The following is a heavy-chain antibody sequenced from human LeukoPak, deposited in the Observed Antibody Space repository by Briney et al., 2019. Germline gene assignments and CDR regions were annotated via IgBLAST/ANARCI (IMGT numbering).Heavy chain of an antibody. V-gene: IGHV3-30*02. CDR2: IRYDGSNK. J-gene: IGHJ4*02. Sequence: TGGSLRLSCAASGFTFSSYGMHWVRQAPGKGLEWVAFIRYDGSNKYYADSVKGRFTISRDNSKNTLYLQMNSLRAEDTAVYYCETLLRYFDWLLDYWGQGTLVTVSS. CDR1: GFTFSSYG. D-gene: IGHD3-9*01. CDR3: ETLLRYFDWLLDY.